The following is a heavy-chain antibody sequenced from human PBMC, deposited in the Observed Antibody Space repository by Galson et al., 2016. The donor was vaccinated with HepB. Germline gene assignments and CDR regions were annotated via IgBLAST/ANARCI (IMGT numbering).Heavy chain of an antibody. Sequence: TLSLTCTVSGGSISSGGYYWSWIRQHPRKGLEWIGYIYYSGSTYYNPSLKSRVTISVDTSKNQFSLKLSSVTAADTAVYYCARNRGGYDYRFDYWGQGSLVTVSS. CDR1: GGSISSGGYY. D-gene: IGHD5-12*01. CDR2: IYYSGST. V-gene: IGHV4-31*03. CDR3: ARNRGGYDYRFDY. J-gene: IGHJ4*02.